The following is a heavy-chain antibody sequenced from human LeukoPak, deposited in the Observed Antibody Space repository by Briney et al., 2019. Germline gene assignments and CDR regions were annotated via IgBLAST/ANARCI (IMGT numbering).Heavy chain of an antibody. CDR3: VREVTVTSYFDY. CDR2: ISWNSGAK. J-gene: IGHJ4*02. CDR1: GFDFEDYA. V-gene: IGHV3-9*01. Sequence: GRSLRLSCAASGFDFEDYAIHWIRQVPGKGLEWVSGISWNSGAKAYADSVGGRFTISRDNAKNTLYLQMNSLRAEDTAVYYCVREVTVTSYFDYWGQGILVTVSS. D-gene: IGHD2-21*02.